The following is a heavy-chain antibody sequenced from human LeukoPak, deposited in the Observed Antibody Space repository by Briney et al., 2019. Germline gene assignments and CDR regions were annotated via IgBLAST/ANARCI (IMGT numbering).Heavy chain of an antibody. CDR1: GFTVSSNS. D-gene: IGHD3-22*01. V-gene: IGHV3-53*01. J-gene: IGHJ6*03. CDR2: IYSGGNT. CDR3: AKDFGYDTMYYYMDV. Sequence: GGSLRLSCTVSGFTVSSNSWSWVRQAPGKGLEWVSFIYSGGNTHYSDSVKGRFTISRDNSKRTMYLQMNSLRVEDTAIYYCAKDFGYDTMYYYMDVWGKGTTVTIS.